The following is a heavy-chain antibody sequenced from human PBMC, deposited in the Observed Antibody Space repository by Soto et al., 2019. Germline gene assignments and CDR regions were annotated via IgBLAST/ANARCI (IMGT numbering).Heavy chain of an antibody. Sequence: ASVKVSCKASGYTFTSYGISLVRQAPGQGLEWMGWISAYNGNTNYAQKLQGRVTMTTDTSTSTAYMELRSLRSDDTAVYYCARALEYSSGSLGAFDIWGQGTMVTVSS. CDR2: ISAYNGNT. V-gene: IGHV1-18*01. CDR1: GYTFTSYG. D-gene: IGHD6-19*01. CDR3: ARALEYSSGSLGAFDI. J-gene: IGHJ3*02.